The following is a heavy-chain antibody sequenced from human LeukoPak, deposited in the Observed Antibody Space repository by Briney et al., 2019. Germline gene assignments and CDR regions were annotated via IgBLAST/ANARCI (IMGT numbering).Heavy chain of an antibody. D-gene: IGHD3-22*01. CDR1: GFTFSNYA. J-gene: IGHJ2*01. Sequence: QSGGSLRLSCAASGFTFSNYAMNWVRQAPGKGLEWVSAISGAGGSTYYADSVRGRLTISRDNSKDTLYLQMNSLRAEDTAVYYCAKVPINYYHSSGYYSRYWYFDLWGRGTLVTVSS. CDR2: ISGAGGST. CDR3: AKVPINYYHSSGYYSRYWYFDL. V-gene: IGHV3-23*01.